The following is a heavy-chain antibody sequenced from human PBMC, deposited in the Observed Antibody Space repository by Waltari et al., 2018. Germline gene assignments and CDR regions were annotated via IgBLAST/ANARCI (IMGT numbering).Heavy chain of an antibody. CDR1: GYTFTSYA. CDR3: AREYGAKRTSPFDY. D-gene: IGHD2-2*01. J-gene: IGHJ4*02. CDR2: INAGNGNT. V-gene: IGHV1-3*01. Sequence: QVQLVQSGAEVKKPGASVKVSCKASGYTFTSYAMHWVRQAPGQRLEWMGWINAGNGNTKYSQKFQGRVTITRDTSASTAYMELSSLRSEDTAVYYCAREYGAKRTSPFDYWGQGTLVTVSS.